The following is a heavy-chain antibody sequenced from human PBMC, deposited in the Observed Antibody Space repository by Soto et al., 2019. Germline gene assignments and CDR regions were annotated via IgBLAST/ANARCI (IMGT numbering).Heavy chain of an antibody. CDR1: GFTFSSYW. CDR2: IKQDGSEK. J-gene: IGHJ6*02. Sequence: GGSLRLSCAASGFTFSSYWMSWFRQAPGKGLEWVANIKQDGSEKYYVDSVKGRFTISRDNAKNSLYLQMNSLRAEDTAVYYCARDGIAVAGTYYYYGMDVWGQGTTVTVSS. D-gene: IGHD6-19*01. V-gene: IGHV3-7*05. CDR3: ARDGIAVAGTYYYYGMDV.